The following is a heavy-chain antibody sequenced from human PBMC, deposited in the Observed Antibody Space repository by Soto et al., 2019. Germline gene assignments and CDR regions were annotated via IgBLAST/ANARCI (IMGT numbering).Heavy chain of an antibody. CDR2: IWYDGSNK. Sequence: PGGSLRLSCAASGFTFSSYGMHWVRQAPGKGLEWVAVIWYDGSNKYYADSVKGRFTISRDNSKNTLYLQMNSLRAEDTAVYYCARDVPQDGDYPNWFDPWGQGTLVTVSS. J-gene: IGHJ5*02. D-gene: IGHD4-17*01. V-gene: IGHV3-33*01. CDR1: GFTFSSYG. CDR3: ARDVPQDGDYPNWFDP.